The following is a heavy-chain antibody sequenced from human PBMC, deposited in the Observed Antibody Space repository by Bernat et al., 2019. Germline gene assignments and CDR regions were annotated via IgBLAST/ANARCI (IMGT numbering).Heavy chain of an antibody. CDR2: ISSSSSTI. Sequence: EVQLVESGGGLVQPGGSLRLSCAASGFTFSSYSMNWVRQAPGKGLEWVSYISSSSSTIYYADSVKGRFTISRDNAKNSLYLQMNSLRAEDTAVYYCARAIVDTAMVTSYYMDVWGKGTTVTVSS. CDR3: ARAIVDTAMVTSYYMDV. D-gene: IGHD5-18*01. CDR1: GFTFSSYS. V-gene: IGHV3-48*01. J-gene: IGHJ6*03.